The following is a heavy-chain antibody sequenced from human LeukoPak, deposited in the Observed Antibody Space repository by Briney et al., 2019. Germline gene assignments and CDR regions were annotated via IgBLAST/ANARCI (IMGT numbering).Heavy chain of an antibody. CDR3: ARGTGYSSSWFLN. Sequence: SVNVSCKASGDTFSSYSFSWVRQAPGQGLEWMGRIIPILGITNFAQKFQGRVTITADKSASTAFMELSSLRSADTAVYYCARGTGYSSSWFLNWGQGTLVTVSS. V-gene: IGHV1-69*02. J-gene: IGHJ1*01. D-gene: IGHD6-13*01. CDR2: IIPILGIT. CDR1: GDTFSSYS.